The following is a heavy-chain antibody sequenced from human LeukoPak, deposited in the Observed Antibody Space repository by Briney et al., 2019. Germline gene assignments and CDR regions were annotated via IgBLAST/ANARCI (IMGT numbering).Heavy chain of an antibody. Sequence: ASVRVSCKASGYTFTSSDVNWVRQATGQGLEWMGWMNPNTGNTGYAQKFQGRVSMTRNTSISTAYMELSSLRSEDTAVYYCAREVDDYDFMDYWGQGTLVTVSS. D-gene: IGHD3-3*01. J-gene: IGHJ4*02. CDR2: MNPNTGNT. CDR1: GYTFTSSD. V-gene: IGHV1-8*01. CDR3: AREVDDYDFMDY.